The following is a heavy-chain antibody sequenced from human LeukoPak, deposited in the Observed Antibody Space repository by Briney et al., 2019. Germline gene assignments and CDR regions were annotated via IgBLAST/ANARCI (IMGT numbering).Heavy chain of an antibody. CDR3: ARGSPNVRFLEWLSTHYYMDV. CDR2: INHSGST. J-gene: IGHJ6*03. Sequence: PSETLSLTCAVYGGSFSGYYWSWLRQPPGKGLEWIGEINHSGSTNYNPSLKSRVTISVDTSKNQFSLKLSSVTAADTAVYYCARGSPNVRFLEWLSTHYYMDVWGKGTTVTVSS. D-gene: IGHD3-3*01. V-gene: IGHV4-34*01. CDR1: GGSFSGYY.